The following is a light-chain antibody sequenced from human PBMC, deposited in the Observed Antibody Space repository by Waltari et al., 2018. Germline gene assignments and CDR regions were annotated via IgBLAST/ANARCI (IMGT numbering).Light chain of an antibody. CDR1: RSNIGPRYD. CDR2: AFS. CDR3: QSYDSSLSAV. Sequence: QSALPQPPSVSGSPGHSVTIPTTGSRSNIGPRYDVHWYQQLPGPAPKLLIDAFSNRPSGVPDRFYGSKSGTSAALAINGLQAEDEAIYYCQSYDSSLSAVFGGGTKVTVL. J-gene: IGLJ3*02. V-gene: IGLV1-40*01.